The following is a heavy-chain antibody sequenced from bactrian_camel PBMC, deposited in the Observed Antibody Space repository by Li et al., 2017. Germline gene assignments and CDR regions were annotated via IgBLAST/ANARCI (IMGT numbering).Heavy chain of an antibody. Sequence: HVQLVESGGGSVQAGGSLRLSCAASRYTYSINCMGWFRQAPGKEREGVAAIDNAGGSRSYDDSVKGRFTISRDNAKNTLYLQMSNLTPEDTAMYYCAAGPESFSGATMFSYNYPYWGQGTQVTVS. J-gene: IGHJ4*01. V-gene: IGHV3S54*01. CDR1: RYTYSINC. CDR3: AAGPESFSGATMFSYNYPY. D-gene: IGHD4*01. CDR2: IDNAGGSR.